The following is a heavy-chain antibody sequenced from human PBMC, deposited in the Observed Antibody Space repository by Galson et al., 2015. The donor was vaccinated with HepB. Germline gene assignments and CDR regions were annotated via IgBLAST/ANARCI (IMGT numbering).Heavy chain of an antibody. CDR3: AKEDVYYSSGSYYNAPYYFDH. Sequence: SLRLSCAASGFTFSTYAMHWVRQAPGKGLEWVAVISHDGSSKYYADSVKGRFTISRDNSKNTLYLQMNSLRAEETAVYLCAKEDVYYSSGSYYNAPYYFDHWGQGTLVTVSS. D-gene: IGHD3-10*01. V-gene: IGHV3-30*18. CDR2: ISHDGSSK. J-gene: IGHJ4*02. CDR1: GFTFSTYA.